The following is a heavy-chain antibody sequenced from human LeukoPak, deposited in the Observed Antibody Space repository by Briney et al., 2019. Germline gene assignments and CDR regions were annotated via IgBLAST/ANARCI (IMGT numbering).Heavy chain of an antibody. V-gene: IGHV4-4*07. J-gene: IGHJ3*02. D-gene: IGHD3-16*02. CDR3: ARDQLITFGGVIEGWDAFDI. Sequence: SETLSLTCTVSGGSISSYYWSWIRQPAGRGLEWIGRIYTSGSTNYNPSLKSRVTMSVDTSKNQFSLKLSSVTAADTAVYYCARDQLITFGGVIEGWDAFDIWGQGTMVTVSS. CDR2: IYTSGST. CDR1: GGSISSYY.